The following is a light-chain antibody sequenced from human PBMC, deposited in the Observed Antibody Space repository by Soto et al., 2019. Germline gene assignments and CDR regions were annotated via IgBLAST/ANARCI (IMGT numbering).Light chain of an antibody. J-gene: IGLJ2*01. CDR2: LNSDGSH. CDR3: QTWDTGIHVL. Sequence: QLVLTQSPSASASLGASVKLTCTLSSGHSSYAIAWHQQQPEKGPRYLMKLNSDGSHSKGDGIPDRFSGSSSGAERYLTISSLQSEDEADYYCQTWDTGIHVLFGGGTKLTVL. CDR1: SGHSSYA. V-gene: IGLV4-69*01.